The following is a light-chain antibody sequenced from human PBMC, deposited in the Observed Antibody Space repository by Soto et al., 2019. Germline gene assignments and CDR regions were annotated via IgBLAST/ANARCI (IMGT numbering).Light chain of an antibody. Sequence: EIVMTQSRATLSVSPGERATLCCRASQSVSTNLAWYQQKPGQAPRLLIYGASKRATGIPDRFSGSGSRTDFTLVISRLEPEDFAVYYCQHYGRSPITFGQGTRLEI. J-gene: IGKJ5*01. V-gene: IGKV3-20*01. CDR2: GAS. CDR3: QHYGRSPIT. CDR1: QSVSTN.